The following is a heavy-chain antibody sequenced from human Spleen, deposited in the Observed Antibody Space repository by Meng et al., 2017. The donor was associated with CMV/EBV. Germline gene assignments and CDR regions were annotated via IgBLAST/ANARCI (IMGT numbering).Heavy chain of an antibody. D-gene: IGHD6-6*01. CDR2: ISASADRT. Sequence: GESLKISCATSGFTFSSYAMTWVRQAPGKGLEWVSAISASADRTYYADSVKGRFIISRDNSKNTVYLQMNSLRAEDTAVYYCAKGDSSSSVWYFDLRGRGTLVTVSS. V-gene: IGHV3-23*01. J-gene: IGHJ2*01. CDR1: GFTFSSYA. CDR3: AKGDSSSSVWYFDL.